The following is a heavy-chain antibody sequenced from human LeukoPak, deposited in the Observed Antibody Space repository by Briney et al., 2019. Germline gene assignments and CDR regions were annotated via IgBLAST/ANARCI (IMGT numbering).Heavy chain of an antibody. CDR2: IYYTGST. CDR3: GRHFYGGDAGVDY. CDR1: GGSISSYY. V-gene: IGHV4-59*08. J-gene: IGHJ4*02. D-gene: IGHD4-23*01. Sequence: PSETLSLTCTVSGGSISSYYWTWIRQPPGKGLEWIGYIYYTGSTNYNPSLKSRVTISVDTSKNQFSLQLTSVTAAGTAVYYCGRHFYGGDAGVDYWGQGTLVTVSS.